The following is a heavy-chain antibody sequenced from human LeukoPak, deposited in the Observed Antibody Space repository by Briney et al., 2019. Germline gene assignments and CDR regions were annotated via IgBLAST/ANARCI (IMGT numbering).Heavy chain of an antibody. CDR1: GGSFSGYY. Sequence: SETLSLTCAVYGGSFSGYYWSWIRQPPGKGLEWIGEINHSGSTNYNPSLKSRVTISVDTSKNQFSLKLSSVTAADTAVYYCARGSDHSFDPWGQGTLVTVSS. J-gene: IGHJ5*02. CDR2: INHSGST. CDR3: ARGSDHSFDP. V-gene: IGHV4-34*01. D-gene: IGHD1-26*01.